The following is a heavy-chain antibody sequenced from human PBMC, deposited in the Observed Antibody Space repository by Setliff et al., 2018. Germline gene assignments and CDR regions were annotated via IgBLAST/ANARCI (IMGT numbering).Heavy chain of an antibody. CDR3: ARETTAWGYVETARVTFIDQ. D-gene: IGHD5-18*01. V-gene: IGHV4-38-2*02. J-gene: IGHJ4*02. CDR1: GYSISSSYY. CDR2: IYYSGST. Sequence: PSETLSLTCAVSGYSISSSYYWGWIRQPPGKGLEWIGSIYYSGSTYYNPSLKSRVIISVDTSKNQFSLKLCSLNAADHAVYYCARETTAWGYVETARVTFIDQWGQGTLVTVSS.